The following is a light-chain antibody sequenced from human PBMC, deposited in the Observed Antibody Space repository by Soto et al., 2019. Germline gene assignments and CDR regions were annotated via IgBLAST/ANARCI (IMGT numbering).Light chain of an antibody. CDR3: MQALQTPCT. Sequence: EIVMTQSPPSLTVTPGEPASISCSSSQRLLHSNGNIFLDWYLQKPGQSPQLLIYLGFNRASGVPDRVSGSAAGTDFTLKISRVEAEDAGVYYCMQALQTPCTFGQGTKLEIK. V-gene: IGKV2-28*01. CDR2: LGF. CDR1: QRLLHSNGNIF. J-gene: IGKJ2*02.